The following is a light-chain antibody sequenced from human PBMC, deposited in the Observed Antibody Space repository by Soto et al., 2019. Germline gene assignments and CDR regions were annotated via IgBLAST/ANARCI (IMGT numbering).Light chain of an antibody. Sequence: EIVLTQSPATLSLSPGERATLSCRASQSVSSYLAWYQQKPGQAPSLLIYDASNRATGIPARFSGSGCWTDFTLIISSLEPEDFAVYYCQQRSNWPLTFGGGTKVEIK. CDR1: QSVSSY. CDR3: QQRSNWPLT. CDR2: DAS. V-gene: IGKV3-11*01. J-gene: IGKJ4*01.